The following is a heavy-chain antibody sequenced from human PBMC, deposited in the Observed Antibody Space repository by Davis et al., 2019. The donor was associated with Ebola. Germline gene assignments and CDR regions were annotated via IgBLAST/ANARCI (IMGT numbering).Heavy chain of an antibody. CDR1: GYTFTSYD. D-gene: IGHD6-13*01. CDR2: MNPNSGNT. CDR3: ARGSRSSWYVDY. J-gene: IGHJ4*02. Sequence: AASVKVSCKASGYTFTSYDINWVRQATGQGLEWMGWMNPNSGNTGYAQKFQGRVTITRNTSISTAYMELSSLRSDDTAVYYCARGSRSSWYVDYWGQGTLVTVFS. V-gene: IGHV1-8*01.